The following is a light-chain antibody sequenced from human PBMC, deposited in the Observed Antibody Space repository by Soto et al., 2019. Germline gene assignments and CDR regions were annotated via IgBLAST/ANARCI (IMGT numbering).Light chain of an antibody. CDR2: AAS. J-gene: IGKJ5*01. V-gene: IGKV3-20*01. CDR1: QSVSSSY. Sequence: EIVFTQSPGTLSLSPMQGATRSCETSQSVSSSYFASYTQNPRQAPRLLIYAASSRATGIPDRFIGSGSGTDFTLTISRLEPEGFAVYYCQQYVRSTITFGQGTELEFK. CDR3: QQYVRSTIT.